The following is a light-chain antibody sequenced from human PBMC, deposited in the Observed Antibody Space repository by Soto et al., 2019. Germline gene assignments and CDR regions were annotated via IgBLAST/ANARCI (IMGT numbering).Light chain of an antibody. CDR2: EVS. J-gene: IGLJ2*01. CDR3: SSYTSSSTLVV. V-gene: IGLV2-14*01. CDR1: SSDVGGYNY. Sequence: QSVLTQPASVSGSPGQSITISCTGTSSDVGGYNYVSWYQQHPGKAPKLMIYEVSNRPSGVSNRFSGSKSGNTASLTISGLQAEDDADYYCSSYTSSSTLVVFGGGTKLNVL.